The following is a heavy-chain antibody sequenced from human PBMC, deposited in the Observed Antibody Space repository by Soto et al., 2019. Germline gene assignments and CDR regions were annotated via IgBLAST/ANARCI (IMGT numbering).Heavy chain of an antibody. D-gene: IGHD6-19*01. V-gene: IGHV3-33*01. CDR1: GFTFSSYG. J-gene: IGHJ4*02. CDR2: IWYDGSNK. CDR3: ARDGSYSSGWYYFDY. Sequence: SGGSLRLSCAASGFTFSSYGMHWVRQAPGKGLEWVAVIWYDGSNKYYADSVKGRFTISRDNSKNTLYLQMNSLRAEDTAVYYCARDGSYSSGWYYFDYWGQGT.